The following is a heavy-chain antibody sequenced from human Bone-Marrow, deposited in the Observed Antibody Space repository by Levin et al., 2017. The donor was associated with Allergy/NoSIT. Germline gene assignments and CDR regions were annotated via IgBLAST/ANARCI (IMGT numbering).Heavy chain of an antibody. J-gene: IGHJ6*02. CDR2: IKQDGSET. V-gene: IGHV3-7*01. Sequence: PGGSLRLSCAASGFTFTTFWMTWVRQAPGKGLEWVANIKQDGSETYYVDSVKGRFTISRDNGKNSVYLQMNSLRGDDTAVYYCAREEGWGYHFGMDVWGQGTTVTVSS. CDR3: AREEGWGYHFGMDV. CDR1: GFTFTTFW. D-gene: IGHD6-19*01.